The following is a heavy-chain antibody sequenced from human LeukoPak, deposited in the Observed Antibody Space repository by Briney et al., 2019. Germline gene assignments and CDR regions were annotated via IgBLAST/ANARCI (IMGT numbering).Heavy chain of an antibody. J-gene: IGHJ4*02. D-gene: IGHD5-18*01. CDR1: GGSFSSYY. CDR3: ARHADTAMVTDY. CDR2: INHSGST. Sequence: PSETLSLTCTVYGGSFSSYYWSWIRQPPGKGLEWIGEINHSGSTKYNPSLKSRDTISVDTSKDQFSLKLSSVTAADTAVYYCARHADTAMVTDYWGQGTLVTVSS. V-gene: IGHV4-34*01.